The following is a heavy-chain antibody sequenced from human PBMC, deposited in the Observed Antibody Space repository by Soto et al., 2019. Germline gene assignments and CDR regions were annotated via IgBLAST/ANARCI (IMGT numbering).Heavy chain of an antibody. J-gene: IGHJ4*02. D-gene: IGHD3-16*02. CDR2: IFYSGST. CDR1: GGSISNSYS. V-gene: IGHV4-39*01. CDR3: ARLLNRSGAPSISGAH. Sequence: PSETLSLTCTVSGGSISNSYSWGWIRQPPGKGLEWIGSIFYSGSTYYNPSLQSRVTISVDTSKNQFSLKLSSVTAADTAVYYCARLLNRSGAPSISGAHWGQGTLGNVSS.